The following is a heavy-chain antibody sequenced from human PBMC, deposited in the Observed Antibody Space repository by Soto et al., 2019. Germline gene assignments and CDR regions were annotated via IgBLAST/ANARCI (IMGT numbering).Heavy chain of an antibody. D-gene: IGHD4-17*01. CDR2: LSASGGST. CDR1: GFNFSTYA. J-gene: IGHJ3*02. V-gene: IGHV3-23*01. CDR3: AHPRGYGVFDAYDI. Sequence: EVQLLEAGGGLVQPGGSLRLSCAASGFNFSTYAMSWVRQAPGKGLEWVSALSASGGSTYYADSVKGRFTISRDNSMNALYLQMNSLRIEDTAVYYCAHPRGYGVFDAYDIWGQGTMVTVSS.